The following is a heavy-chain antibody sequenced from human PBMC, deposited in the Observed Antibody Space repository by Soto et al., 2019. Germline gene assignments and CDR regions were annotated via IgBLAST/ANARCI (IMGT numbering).Heavy chain of an antibody. Sequence: ASVKVSCKASGGTFSSYAISWVRQAPGQGLEWMGGIIPIFGTANYAQKFQGRVTITADESTSTAYMELSSLRSEDTAVYYCAGNDDSSGYYYRGAFDIWGQGTMVTVSS. CDR1: GGTFSSYA. D-gene: IGHD3-22*01. V-gene: IGHV1-69*13. J-gene: IGHJ3*02. CDR3: AGNDDSSGYYYRGAFDI. CDR2: IIPIFGTA.